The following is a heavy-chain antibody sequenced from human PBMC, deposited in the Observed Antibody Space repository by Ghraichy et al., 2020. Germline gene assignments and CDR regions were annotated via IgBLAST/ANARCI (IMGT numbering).Heavy chain of an antibody. V-gene: IGHV3-23*01. CDR2: ISGGGGST. Sequence: GGSLRLSCAASGFTFNTYVMTWVRQAPGKGLEWVSAISGGGGSTYYADSVKGRFTISRDNSKNTLYLQMSSLRAEDTAVYYCAKGYMWKPDYWGQGTLVTVSS. CDR1: GFTFNTYV. CDR3: AKGYMWKPDY. J-gene: IGHJ4*02. D-gene: IGHD3-16*02.